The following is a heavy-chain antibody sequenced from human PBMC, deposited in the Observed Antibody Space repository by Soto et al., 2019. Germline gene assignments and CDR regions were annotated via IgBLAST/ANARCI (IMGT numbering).Heavy chain of an antibody. CDR2: MHYTGFS. CDR3: ARRGLYDFWSGYYTPYYYYMDA. V-gene: IGHV4-59*02. J-gene: IGHJ6*03. D-gene: IGHD3-3*01. Sequence: AETLSLTCSFSGDSVTSHYLTWIRQSLEKGLEWIGYMHYTGFSHYNPSLKSRLTISVDKSKNQFSLKLSSVTAADTAVYYCARRGLYDFWSGYYTPYYYYMDAWGKGTTVTVSS. CDR1: GDSVTSHY.